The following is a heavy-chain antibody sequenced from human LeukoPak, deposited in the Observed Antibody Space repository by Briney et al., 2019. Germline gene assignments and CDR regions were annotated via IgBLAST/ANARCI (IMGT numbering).Heavy chain of an antibody. Sequence: SETLSLTCTVSGGSISSYYWSWIRQPPGKGLEWIGYIYYSGSTNYNPSLKSRVTISVDTSKNQFSLKLSSVTAADTAVYYCAREIVGATGTFDDWGQGTLVTVSS. D-gene: IGHD1-26*01. V-gene: IGHV4-59*08. CDR2: IYYSGST. CDR1: GGSISSYY. CDR3: AREIVGATGTFDD. J-gene: IGHJ4*02.